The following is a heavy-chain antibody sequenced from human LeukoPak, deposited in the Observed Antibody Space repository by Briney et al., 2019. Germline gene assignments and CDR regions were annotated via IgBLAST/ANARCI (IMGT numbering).Heavy chain of an antibody. Sequence: SQTLSPTCTVSGGSISSGSYYWSWIRQPAGKGLEWIGRIYTSGSTNYNPSLKSRVTISVDTSKNQLSLKLSSVTAADTAVYYCARGAFGLWWFDPWGQGTLVTVSS. CDR1: GGSISSGSYY. CDR2: IYTSGST. D-gene: IGHD3-10*01. CDR3: ARGAFGLWWFDP. V-gene: IGHV4-61*02. J-gene: IGHJ5*02.